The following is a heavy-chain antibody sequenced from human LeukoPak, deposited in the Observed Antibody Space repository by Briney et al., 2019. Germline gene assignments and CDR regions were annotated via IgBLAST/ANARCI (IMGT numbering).Heavy chain of an antibody. CDR1: GGSVSSASYY. CDR3: ARAKMVPQAGDY. CDR2: IYYSGST. J-gene: IGHJ4*02. D-gene: IGHD2-8*01. V-gene: IGHV4-61*01. Sequence: SETLSLTCTVSGGSVSSASYYWSWLRQPPGEGLEWIGYIYYSGSTNYNPSLKSRVTISVDTSKNQFSLKLSSVTAADTAVYYCARAKMVPQAGDYWGQGTLVTVSS.